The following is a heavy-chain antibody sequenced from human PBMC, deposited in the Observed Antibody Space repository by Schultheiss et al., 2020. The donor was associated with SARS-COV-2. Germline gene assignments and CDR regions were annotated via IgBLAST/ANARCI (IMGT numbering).Heavy chain of an antibody. J-gene: IGHJ6*02. Sequence: GESLKISCKASGGTFSSYAISWVRQAPGQGLEWMGWINPNSGGTNYAQKFQGRVTMTRDTSISTAYMELSRLRSDDTAVYYCASAQLVGYGMDVWGQGTTVTVSS. CDR1: GGTFSSYA. D-gene: IGHD6-6*01. CDR2: INPNSGGT. V-gene: IGHV1-2*02. CDR3: ASAQLVGYGMDV.